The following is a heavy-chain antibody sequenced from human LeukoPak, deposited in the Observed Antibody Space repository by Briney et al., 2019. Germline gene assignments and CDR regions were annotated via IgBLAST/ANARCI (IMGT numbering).Heavy chain of an antibody. CDR3: ARGGRAVASNWFDP. CDR1: GGSIVGYY. CDR2: IYYSGSS. J-gene: IGHJ5*02. D-gene: IGHD6-19*01. Sequence: PSETLSLTCTVSGGSIVGYYWSWIRQPPGKGLEWIGYIYYSGSSNYNPSLESRVTMSVDTSKDQFSLRLSSVTAADTAVYYCARGGRAVASNWFDPWGQGTLVTVSS. V-gene: IGHV4-59*01.